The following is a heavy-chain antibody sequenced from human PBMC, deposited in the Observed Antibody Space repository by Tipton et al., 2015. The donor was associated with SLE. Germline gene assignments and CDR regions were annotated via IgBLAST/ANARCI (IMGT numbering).Heavy chain of an antibody. J-gene: IGHJ5*02. CDR3: ARHGSGTYYSWFDP. CDR1: GSSISNGFY. V-gene: IGHV4-38-2*02. CDR2: FYYDATT. D-gene: IGHD1-26*01. Sequence: TLSLTCTVSGSSISNGFYWGWIRQPPGRGLEWIASFYYDATTYYNPSLKSRVTISVDTSKNQFSLKLRSVTAADTALYFCARHGSGTYYSWFDPWGQGNLVTVSS.